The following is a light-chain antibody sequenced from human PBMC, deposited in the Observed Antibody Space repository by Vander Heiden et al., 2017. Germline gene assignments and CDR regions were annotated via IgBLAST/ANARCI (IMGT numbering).Light chain of an antibody. CDR3: YSYAGSSTYV. CDR1: SSDLRNSDL. J-gene: IGLJ1*01. CDR2: EVI. Sequence: QSALTQPASVSGSPGHSITISCTGTSSDLRNSDLVSWYQQHPGKAPRLMIYEVIKRPSGVSSRFSGSKSGNTASLTVSGLQAEDEADYYCYSYAGSSTYVFGTGTKVTVL. V-gene: IGLV2-23*02.